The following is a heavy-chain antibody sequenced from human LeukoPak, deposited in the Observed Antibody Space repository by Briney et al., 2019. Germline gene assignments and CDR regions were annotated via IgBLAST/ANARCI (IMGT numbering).Heavy chain of an antibody. J-gene: IGHJ4*02. Sequence: ASVKVSCKASRYTFTHYYMHWVRQAPGRGLELMGWINPNSGGTNYAQKFQGRVTMTRDTSIRSAYMELSSLRSDDAAMYYWASGSSGFDYWGQGTLVTVSS. V-gene: IGHV1-2*02. CDR2: INPNSGGT. CDR3: ASGSSGFDY. CDR1: RYTFTHYY.